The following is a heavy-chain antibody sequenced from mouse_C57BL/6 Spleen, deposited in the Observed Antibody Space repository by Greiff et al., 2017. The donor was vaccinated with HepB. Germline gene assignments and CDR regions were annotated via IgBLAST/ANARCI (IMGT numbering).Heavy chain of an antibody. J-gene: IGHJ2*01. D-gene: IGHD1-1*01. CDR3: ARVTTVVTPFDY. CDR2: INPNNGGT. CDR1: GYTFTDYY. Sequence: VQLQQSGPELVKPGASVKISCKASGYTFTDYYMNWVKQSHGKSIEWIGDINPNNGGTSYNQKFKGKATLTVDKSSSTAYMELRSLTSEDSAVYYCARVTTVVTPFDYWGQGTTLTVSS. V-gene: IGHV1-26*01.